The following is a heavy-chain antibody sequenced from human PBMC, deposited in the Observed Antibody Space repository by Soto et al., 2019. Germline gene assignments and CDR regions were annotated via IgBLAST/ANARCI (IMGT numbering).Heavy chain of an antibody. Sequence: PWGSLRLSGSASGCSFSSYGINWVRQAPGRGLEYVSAITGNGARTYYAESVKDRFTISRDFSKNTVYLQMSSLRPEDTAVYYCVKAVWGYDYFDFWGQGTRLTVSS. CDR1: GCSFSSYG. J-gene: IGHJ4*02. CDR3: VKAVWGYDYFDF. CDR2: ITGNGART. D-gene: IGHD7-27*01. V-gene: IGHV3-64D*06.